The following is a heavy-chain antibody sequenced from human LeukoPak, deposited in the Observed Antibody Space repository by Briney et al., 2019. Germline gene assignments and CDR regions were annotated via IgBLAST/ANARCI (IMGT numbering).Heavy chain of an antibody. V-gene: IGHV6-1*01. J-gene: IGHJ4*02. CDR1: GDSVSSNGAA. CDR3: AKMALGYGDYVYFYFDY. CDR2: TYYRSKWYN. D-gene: IGHD4-17*01. Sequence: SQTLSLTCAISGDSVSSNGAAWNWIRQSPSRGLEWLGRTYYRSKWYNDYAVSVKSRITINPDTSKNQFSLQLNSVTPEDTAVYYCAKMALGYGDYVYFYFDYWGQGTLVTVSS.